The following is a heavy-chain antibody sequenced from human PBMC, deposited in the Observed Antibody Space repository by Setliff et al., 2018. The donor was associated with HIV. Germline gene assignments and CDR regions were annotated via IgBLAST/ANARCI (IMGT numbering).Heavy chain of an antibody. CDR1: GFTVSSYA. CDR2: ISGSGGST. Sequence: PGLSLLLSCAASGFTVSSYAMSWVRQAPGKGLEWVSAISGSGGSTYYADSVKGRFTISRDNSKTTLYLQMNSLRAEDTSVYYCAKDGDYGGNSQPRWFDPWVQGTLFTVSS. V-gene: IGHV3-23*01. CDR3: AKDGDYGGNSQPRWFDP. D-gene: IGHD4-17*01. J-gene: IGHJ5*02.